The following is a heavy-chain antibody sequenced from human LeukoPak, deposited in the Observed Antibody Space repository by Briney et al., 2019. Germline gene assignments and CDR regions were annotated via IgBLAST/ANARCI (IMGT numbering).Heavy chain of an antibody. CDR3: ARADPTNTGHEYFDY. Sequence: AAVTVACKASGYTFNRYGISWVRQAPGQRPEWMGWNSALTGNIDYAPKFQGRVTMNTDTSTRTAYMELSSLVSADTAVYFCARADPTNTGHEYFDYGGRGTLVTVSS. V-gene: IGHV1-18*01. CDR1: GYTFNRYG. D-gene: IGHD2/OR15-2a*01. J-gene: IGHJ4*02. CDR2: NSALTGNI.